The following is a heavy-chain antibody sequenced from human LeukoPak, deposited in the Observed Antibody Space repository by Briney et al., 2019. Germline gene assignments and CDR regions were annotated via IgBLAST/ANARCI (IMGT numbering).Heavy chain of an antibody. V-gene: IGHV3-23*01. Sequence: PGGSLRLSCAASGFTFSSYAMSWVRQAPGKGLEWVSAISGSGGSTYYADSVKGRFTISRDNSKNTLYLQMDSLRAEGTAVYYCARILWFRGRTFDYWGQGTLVTVSS. CDR1: GFTFSSYA. CDR3: ARILWFRGRTFDY. CDR2: ISGSGGST. J-gene: IGHJ4*02. D-gene: IGHD3-10*01.